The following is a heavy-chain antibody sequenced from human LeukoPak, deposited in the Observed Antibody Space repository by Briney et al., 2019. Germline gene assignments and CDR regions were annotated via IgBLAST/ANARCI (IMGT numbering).Heavy chain of an antibody. J-gene: IGHJ6*03. CDR2: ISSSNSYI. Sequence: PGGSLRLSCAASGFTISSYSMNWVRQAPGKGLEWVSSISSSNSYIYYADSVKGRFTISRDNAKNSLYLQMNSLRAEDTAVYYCAREGVDYDFWSGYYRYYMDVWGKGTTVTVSS. CDR1: GFTISSYS. CDR3: AREGVDYDFWSGYYRYYMDV. D-gene: IGHD3-3*01. V-gene: IGHV3-21*01.